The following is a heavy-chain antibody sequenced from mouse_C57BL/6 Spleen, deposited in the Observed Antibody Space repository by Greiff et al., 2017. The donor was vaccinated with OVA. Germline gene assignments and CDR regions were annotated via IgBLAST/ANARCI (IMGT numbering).Heavy chain of an antibody. CDR3: ARGGYYGRRDYFDY. Sequence: EVKVVESGGGLVKPGGSLKLSCAASGFTFSSYAMSWVRQTPEKRLEWVATISDGGSYTYYPDNVKGRFTISRDNAKNNLYLQMSHLKSEDTAMYYCARGGYYGRRDYFDYWGQGTTLTVSS. V-gene: IGHV5-4*03. CDR1: GFTFSSYA. J-gene: IGHJ2*01. CDR2: ISDGGSYT. D-gene: IGHD1-1*01.